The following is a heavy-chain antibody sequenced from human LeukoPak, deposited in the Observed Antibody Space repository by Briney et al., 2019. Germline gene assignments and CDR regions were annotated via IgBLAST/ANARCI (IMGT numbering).Heavy chain of an antibody. CDR1: GFTFSSYW. Sequence: GGSLRLSCAASGFTFSSYWMHWVRQAPGKGQVWVSRINSDGSSTSYADSVNGRFTISRDNAKNTLYLQMNSLRAEDTAVYYCAIYHRRLPSLEYWGQGTLVTVSS. V-gene: IGHV3-74*01. CDR3: AIYHRRLPSLEY. J-gene: IGHJ4*02. CDR2: INSDGSST. D-gene: IGHD2-2*01.